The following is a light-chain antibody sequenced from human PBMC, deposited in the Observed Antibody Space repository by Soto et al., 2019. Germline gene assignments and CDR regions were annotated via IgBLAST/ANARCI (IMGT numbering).Light chain of an antibody. CDR1: SSNIGTNT. V-gene: IGLV1-44*01. CDR2: SND. CDR3: EAWDGSLNAVL. Sequence: QSALTQPPSASGTPGQRVTISCSGSSSNIGTNTVNWYQHLPGSAPKFLIYSNDQRPSGVPARFSGSKSGTSASLAISGLQPDDEADYYCEAWDGSLNAVLFGGGTKLTVL. J-gene: IGLJ2*01.